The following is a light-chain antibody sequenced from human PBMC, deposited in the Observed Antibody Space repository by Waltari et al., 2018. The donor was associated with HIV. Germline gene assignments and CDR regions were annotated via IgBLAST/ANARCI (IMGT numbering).Light chain of an antibody. CDR2: EVT. Sequence: HSALTQPASVSGSPGQTVTISCTGTSTDVGSNDLVSWYQHHPGKAPKLIIYEVTQRPSGSSHRFSGSKSASTASLTISGLQADDEADYYCSSYTDFETLVFGGGTKLTVL. CDR3: SSYTDFETLV. J-gene: IGLJ2*01. CDR1: STDVGSNDL. V-gene: IGLV2-23*02.